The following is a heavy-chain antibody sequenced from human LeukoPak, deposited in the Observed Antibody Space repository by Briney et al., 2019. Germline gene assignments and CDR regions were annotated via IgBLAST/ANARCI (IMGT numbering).Heavy chain of an antibody. V-gene: IGHV1-46*01. Sequence: ASVKVSCKASGYTFTSYYMHWVRQAPGQGLEWMGVINPSGGSTSYAQKFQGRVTMTRDTSTSTVYMELSSLRSEDTAVYYCARDPYGDDSFDYWGQGTLVTVSS. CDR3: ARDPYGDDSFDY. D-gene: IGHD4-17*01. J-gene: IGHJ4*02. CDR1: GYTFTSYY. CDR2: INPSGGST.